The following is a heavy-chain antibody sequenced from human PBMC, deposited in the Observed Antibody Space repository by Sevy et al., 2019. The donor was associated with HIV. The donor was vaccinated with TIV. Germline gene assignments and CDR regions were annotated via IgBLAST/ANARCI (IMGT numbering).Heavy chain of an antibody. J-gene: IGHJ4*02. CDR2: ISITGGST. D-gene: IGHD3-10*01. V-gene: IGHV3-23*01. CDR3: AKDRVSGTYYTGDFDY. Sequence: GGSLRLSCAASGFTFSIYAMSWVRQAPGKGLEWVSVISITGGSTYYADSVKGRFTTSRDNSNNTLYLQMNTLRAEDTAVYYCAKDRVSGTYYTGDFDYWGQGTLVTVSS. CDR1: GFTFSIYA.